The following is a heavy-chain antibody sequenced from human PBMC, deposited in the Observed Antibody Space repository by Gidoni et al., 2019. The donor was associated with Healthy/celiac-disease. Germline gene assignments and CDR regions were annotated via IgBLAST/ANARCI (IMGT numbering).Heavy chain of an antibody. J-gene: IGHJ4*02. CDR3: AKLSSPILPHFAAGFVDY. CDR1: GFPFDDHA. Sequence: EVQLVASGGGLVQHGRSLRLSCAASGFPFDDHARHWVRQAPGNGLEWVSCISWNSGSIGYADSVKGRFTIARDNAKNSLYLQMNSLRAEETALYYCAKLSSPILPHFAAGFVDYWGQGTLVTVSS. CDR2: ISWNSGSI. V-gene: IGHV3-9*01. D-gene: IGHD6-25*01.